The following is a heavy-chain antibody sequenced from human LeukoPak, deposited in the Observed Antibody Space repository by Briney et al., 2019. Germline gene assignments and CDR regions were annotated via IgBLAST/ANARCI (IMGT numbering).Heavy chain of an antibody. V-gene: IGHV3-48*01. J-gene: IGHJ5*02. CDR1: GFTFSSYS. CDR3: AKAAYGDYVNWFDP. CDR2: ISSSSSTI. Sequence: PGGSLRVSCAASGFTFSSYSMNWVRQAPGKGLEWVSYISSSSSTIYYADSVKGRFTTSRDNAKNTLYLQMNSLRAEDTALYYCAKAAYGDYVNWFDPWGQGILVIVSS. D-gene: IGHD4-17*01.